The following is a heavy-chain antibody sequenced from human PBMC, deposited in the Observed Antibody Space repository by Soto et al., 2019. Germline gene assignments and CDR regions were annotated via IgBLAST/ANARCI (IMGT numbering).Heavy chain of an antibody. CDR3: ARANYDILTGYSKWYYYYGMDV. Sequence: SVKVSCKASGGTFSSYAISWVRQAPGQGLEWMGGIIPIFGTANYAQKFQGRVTITADESTSTAYMELSSLRSEDMAVYYCARANYDILTGYSKWYYYYGMDVWGQGTTVTVSS. CDR2: IIPIFGTA. V-gene: IGHV1-69*13. D-gene: IGHD3-9*01. CDR1: GGTFSSYA. J-gene: IGHJ6*02.